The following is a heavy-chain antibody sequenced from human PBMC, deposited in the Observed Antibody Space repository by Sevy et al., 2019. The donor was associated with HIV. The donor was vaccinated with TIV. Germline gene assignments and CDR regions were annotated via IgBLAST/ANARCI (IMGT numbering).Heavy chain of an antibody. V-gene: IGHV4-4*07. Sequence: SETLSLTCTVSGGSISSYYWSWIRQPAGKGLEWIGRIYTSGSTNYNPSLKSRVTMLVDTSKNQISLKLSSVTAADTAVYYCARDPTYYDFWSGYSAYGMDVWGQGTTVTVSS. J-gene: IGHJ6*02. CDR1: GGSISSYY. CDR3: ARDPTYYDFWSGYSAYGMDV. CDR2: IYTSGST. D-gene: IGHD3-3*01.